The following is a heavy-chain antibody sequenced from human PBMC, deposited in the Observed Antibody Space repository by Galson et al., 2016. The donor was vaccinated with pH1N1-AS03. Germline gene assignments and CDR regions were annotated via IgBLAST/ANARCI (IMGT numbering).Heavy chain of an antibody. CDR2: IKQDGSEK. V-gene: IGHV3-7*03. J-gene: IGHJ4*02. D-gene: IGHD5-12*01. CDR1: GFTFNNYW. Sequence: SLRLSCAASGFTFNNYWMNWVRQAPGKGLEWVAHIKQDGSEKNYVDSVKGRFTISRDNAKNSLYLQMNSLRVEDTAVYYCARDLDDGYRDDLGYWGQGTLVTVSS. CDR3: ARDLDDGYRDDLGY.